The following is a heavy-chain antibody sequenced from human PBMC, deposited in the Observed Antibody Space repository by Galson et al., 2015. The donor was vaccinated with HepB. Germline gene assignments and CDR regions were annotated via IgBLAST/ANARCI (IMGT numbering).Heavy chain of an antibody. V-gene: IGHV3-30-3*01. CDR3: ANGYLRYFDWLSLPLDY. J-gene: IGHJ4*02. D-gene: IGHD3-9*01. CDR2: ISYDGSNK. CDR1: GFTFSSYA. Sequence: SLRLSCAASGFTFSSYAMHWVRQAPGKGLEWVAAISYDGSNKYYADSVKGRFTISRDNSKNTLYLQMNSLRAEDTAVYYCANGYLRYFDWLSLPLDYWGQGTLVTVSS.